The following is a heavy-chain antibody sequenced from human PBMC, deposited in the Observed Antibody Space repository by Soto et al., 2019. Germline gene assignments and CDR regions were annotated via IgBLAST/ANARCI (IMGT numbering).Heavy chain of an antibody. J-gene: IGHJ4*02. V-gene: IGHV3-30*04. Sequence: QVQLVESGGGVVQPGRSLRLSCAASGFTFSSYTMHWVRQAPGRGLEWVALILNDGSNKYYADSVKGRFTISRDNSKNTLYLQMDSLRPEDTAVYYCARDSGYSYGHHCDYWGQGTLVTVSS. D-gene: IGHD5-12*01. CDR3: ARDSGYSYGHHCDY. CDR2: ILNDGSNK. CDR1: GFTFSSYT.